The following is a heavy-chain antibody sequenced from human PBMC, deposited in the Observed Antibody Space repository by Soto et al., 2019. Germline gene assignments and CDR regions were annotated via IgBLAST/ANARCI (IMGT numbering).Heavy chain of an antibody. CDR1: GFTVSSNY. J-gene: IGHJ6*02. CDR3: ARDSQGLPAASPGFYYYGMDV. D-gene: IGHD2-2*01. V-gene: IGHV3-53*01. Sequence: GSLRLSCAASGFTVSSNYMSWVRQAPGKGLEWVPIIYPADSTYYADSVQGRFTISRDNSKNTLYLQMNSLRAEDTAVYYCARDSQGLPAASPGFYYYGMDVWGQGTTVTVSS. CDR2: IYPADST.